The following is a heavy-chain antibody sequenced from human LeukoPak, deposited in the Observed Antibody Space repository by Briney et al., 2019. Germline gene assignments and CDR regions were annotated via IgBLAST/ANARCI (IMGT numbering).Heavy chain of an antibody. J-gene: IGHJ4*02. D-gene: IGHD3-10*01. CDR1: GFSFRSYG. Sequence: GGSLRLSCAASGFSFRSYGMHWVRQAPGKGLEWVAFIRYDGSNKYYADSVKGRFTISRDNSGNTLYLQMNSLRTDDTAVYYCARDWGYYGSGSYIFDYWGQGTLLTVSS. CDR2: IRYDGSNK. CDR3: ARDWGYYGSGSYIFDY. V-gene: IGHV3-30*02.